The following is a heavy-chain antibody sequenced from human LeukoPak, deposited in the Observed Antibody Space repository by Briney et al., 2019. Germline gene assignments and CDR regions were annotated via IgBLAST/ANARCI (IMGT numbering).Heavy chain of an antibody. CDR3: ARDRRRSVYGGLDN. D-gene: IGHD4/OR15-4a*01. V-gene: IGHV3-11*01. J-gene: IGHJ4*02. CDR2: IGGSGAAI. CDR1: GFTFSDHH. Sequence: PGGSLRLSCTASGFTFSDHHMSWIRQAPRKGLEWVSYIGGSGAAIQYADSVKGRFTVSRDNADNSLFLQMDTLRAEDTAVYYCARDRRRSVYGGLDNWVQGTLVSVSS.